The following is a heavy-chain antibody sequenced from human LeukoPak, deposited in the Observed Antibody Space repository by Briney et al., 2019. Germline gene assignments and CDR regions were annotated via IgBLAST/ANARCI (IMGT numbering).Heavy chain of an antibody. CDR1: GCTFSSYG. CDR2: RRYDGSNK. D-gene: IGHD4-11*01. Sequence: GGSLRLSCAASGCTFSSYGMHWVRQAPGKGLEWVAFRRYDGSNKYYADSVKGRFTISRDNSKNTLYLQMNSLRAEDTAVYYCAKDRDDYSTXWGFDPXXKGTLVTVXS. CDR3: AKDRDDYSTXWGFDP. J-gene: IGHJ5*02. V-gene: IGHV3-30*02.